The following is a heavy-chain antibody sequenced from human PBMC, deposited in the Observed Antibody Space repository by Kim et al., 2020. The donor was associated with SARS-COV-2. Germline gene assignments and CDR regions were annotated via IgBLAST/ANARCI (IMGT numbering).Heavy chain of an antibody. V-gene: IGHV3-30*04. CDR1: GFTFSSYA. Sequence: GGSLRLSCAASGFTFSSYAMHWVRQAPGKGLEWVAVISYDGSNKYYADSVKGRFTISRDNSKNTLYLQMNSLRAEDTAVYYCARGGDCSGGSCYLYYYY. D-gene: IGHD2-15*01. J-gene: IGHJ6*01. CDR3: ARGGDCSGGSCYLYYYY. CDR2: ISYDGSNK.